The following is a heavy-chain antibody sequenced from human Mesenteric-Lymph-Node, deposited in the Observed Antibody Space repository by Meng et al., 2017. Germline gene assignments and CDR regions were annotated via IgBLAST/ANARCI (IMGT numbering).Heavy chain of an antibody. CDR2: INPSGGST. Sequence: QLWRSGGGVKKPGASVKVSCKASGYTFTIYYMHWVRQAPGQGLEWMGIINPSGGSTSYAQRFQGRVTMTRDTSTSTVYLELTSLRSEDTAVYYCARGPTKGIAARRGLWFDPWGQGTLVTVSS. CDR3: ARGPTKGIAARRGLWFDP. D-gene: IGHD6-6*01. CDR1: GYTFTIYY. J-gene: IGHJ5*02. V-gene: IGHV1-46*01.